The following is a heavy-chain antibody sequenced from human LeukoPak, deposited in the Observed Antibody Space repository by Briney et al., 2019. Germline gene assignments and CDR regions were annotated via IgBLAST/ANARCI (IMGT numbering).Heavy chain of an antibody. CDR1: GYTFTSYY. J-gene: IGHJ1*01. CDR3: AREAPGGDYVGGFQH. D-gene: IGHD4-17*01. CDR2: INPSGGST. V-gene: IGHV1-46*01. Sequence: ASVRVSCKASGYTFTSYYMHWVRQAPGQGLEWMGIINPSGGSTSYAQKFQGRVTMTRDTSTSTVCMELSSLRSEDTAVYYCAREAPGGDYVGGFQHWGQGTLVTVSS.